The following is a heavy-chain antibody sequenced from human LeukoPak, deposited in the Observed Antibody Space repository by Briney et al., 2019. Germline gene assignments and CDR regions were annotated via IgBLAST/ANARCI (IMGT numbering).Heavy chain of an antibody. D-gene: IGHD5-18*01. V-gene: IGHV1-8*01. CDR2: MNPKSGNT. J-gene: IGHJ4*02. CDR1: GYTFTNHD. CDR3: ARGVNSQGTAMVLFDS. Sequence: ASVKVSCKASGYTFTNHDINWVRPASGQGLEWMGWMNPKSGNTGYLQKFQGRVTMTRDTSMSTASMELSSLTSEDTAVYYCARGVNSQGTAMVLFDSWGQGSLVTVSA.